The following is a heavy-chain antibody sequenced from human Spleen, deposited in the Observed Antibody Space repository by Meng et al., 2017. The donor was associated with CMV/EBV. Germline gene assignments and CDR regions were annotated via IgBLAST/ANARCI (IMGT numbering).Heavy chain of an antibody. CDR2: INPNTGVT. J-gene: IGHJ5*02. Sequence: ASVKVSCKASGYTFTDYYLQWVRQAPGQGLEWMGWINPNTGVTNYAQTFRGRVTMTRVTSISTAYMELSRLRSEDTAVYYCARENDHGQWFDPWGQGTLVTVSS. CDR3: ARENDHGQWFDP. CDR1: GYTFTDYY. D-gene: IGHD1-1*01. V-gene: IGHV1-2*02.